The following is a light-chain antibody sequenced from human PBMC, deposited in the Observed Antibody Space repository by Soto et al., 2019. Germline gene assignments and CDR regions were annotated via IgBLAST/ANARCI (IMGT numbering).Light chain of an antibody. CDR1: QSVSSN. Sequence: EIVMTQSPATLSVSPGERATLSCRASQSVSSNLAWYQQKPGQAPRLLIYGASNRATGIPDRFSGSGSGTDFTLTISGLEPEDFAVYYCQQYGNSPLTFGAGTKVDIK. J-gene: IGKJ4*01. CDR3: QQYGNSPLT. V-gene: IGKV3D-15*01. CDR2: GAS.